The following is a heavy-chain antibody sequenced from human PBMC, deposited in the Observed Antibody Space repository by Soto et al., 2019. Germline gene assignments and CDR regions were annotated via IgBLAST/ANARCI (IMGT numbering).Heavy chain of an antibody. Sequence: PGGSLRLSCASSGCTCSSYGMRWVRQAPGKGLEWVAVIWYDGSNKYYADSVKGRFTISRDNSKNTLYLQMNSLRAEDTAVYYCARDFLTVAATRYYYGMDVWGQGTTVTVSS. CDR3: ARDFLTVAATRYYYGMDV. V-gene: IGHV3-33*01. CDR1: GCTCSSYG. D-gene: IGHD2-15*01. CDR2: IWYDGSNK. J-gene: IGHJ6*02.